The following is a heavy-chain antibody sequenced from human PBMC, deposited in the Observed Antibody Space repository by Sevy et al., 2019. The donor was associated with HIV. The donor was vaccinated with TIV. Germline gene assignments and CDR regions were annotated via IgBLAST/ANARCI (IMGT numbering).Heavy chain of an antibody. CDR1: GFTFSDYY. Sequence: GGSLRLSCAASGFTFSDYYMSWIRQAPGKGLEWVSYISRGGSTINYADSVKGRFTISRDNAKNSLYLQINSLGAEDTAVYYCARENTMIEEPGWFDPWGQGTLVTVSS. J-gene: IGHJ5*02. V-gene: IGHV3-11*01. CDR2: ISRGGSTI. CDR3: ARENTMIEEPGWFDP. D-gene: IGHD3-22*01.